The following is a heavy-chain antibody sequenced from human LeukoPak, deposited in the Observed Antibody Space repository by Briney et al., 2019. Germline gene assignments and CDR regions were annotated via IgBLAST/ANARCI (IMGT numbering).Heavy chain of an antibody. D-gene: IGHD3-10*01. CDR3: AKDQAGTWGLEN. CDR1: GITLSNFG. V-gene: IGHV3-30*02. J-gene: IGHJ4*02. Sequence: PGGSLRPSCAASGITLSNFGMHWVRQAPGKVLERVAFVRPNGSSNYYADSVKGRFTISRDISKHTLYLQKNSLRAEDTAFYYCAKDQAGTWGLENWGQGTLVTVSS. CDR2: VRPNGSSN.